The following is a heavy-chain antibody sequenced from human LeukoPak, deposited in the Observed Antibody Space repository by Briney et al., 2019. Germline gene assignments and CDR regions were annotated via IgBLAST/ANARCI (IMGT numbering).Heavy chain of an antibody. V-gene: IGHV3-23*01. J-gene: IGHJ4*02. D-gene: IGHD2-21*02. Sequence: PGGSLRLSCAASGFTFSTHSLSWVRQAPGKGLEWVSAISSGGDYIYYVDSVRGRFTISRDNSKNTLYLRMNSLRADDTAVYYCASHTLTDGVVVTPPFAYWGQGTLVTVSS. CDR1: GFTFSTHS. CDR2: ISSGGDYI. CDR3: ASHTLTDGVVVTPPFAY.